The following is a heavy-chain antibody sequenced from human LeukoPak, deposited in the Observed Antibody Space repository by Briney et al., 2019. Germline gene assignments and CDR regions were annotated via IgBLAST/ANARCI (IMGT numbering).Heavy chain of an antibody. CDR3: ARRATYYYDSSGYYFTYYFDY. V-gene: IGHV1-69*06. CDR1: GGTFRNYA. Sequence: GASVKVSCKASGGTFRNYAITWVRQAPGHGLECMGGIIPIFGTANYAQKFQGRVTITADKSTSTVYMELNSLRSEDTAVYYCARRATYYYDSSGYYFTYYFDYWGQGTLVTVSS. CDR2: IIPIFGTA. J-gene: IGHJ4*02. D-gene: IGHD3-22*01.